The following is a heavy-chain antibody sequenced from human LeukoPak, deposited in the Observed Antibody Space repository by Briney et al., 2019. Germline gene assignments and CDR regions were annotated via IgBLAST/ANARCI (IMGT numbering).Heavy chain of an antibody. J-gene: IGHJ4*02. V-gene: IGHV1-69*05. CDR1: GGTFSSYA. D-gene: IGHD4-11*01. Sequence: SVKVSCKASGGTFSSYAISWVRQAPGQGLEWMGGIIPIFGTANYTQKFQGRVTITTDESTSTAYMELSSLRSEDTAVYYCARSRSPRHDYSNYRYWGQGTLVTVSS. CDR3: ARSRSPRHDYSNYRY. CDR2: IIPIFGTA.